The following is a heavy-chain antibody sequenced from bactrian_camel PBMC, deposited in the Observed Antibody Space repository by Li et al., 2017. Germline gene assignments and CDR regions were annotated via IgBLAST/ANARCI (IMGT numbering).Heavy chain of an antibody. CDR1: GFTFSDNY. CDR2: IANDGTNT. V-gene: IGHV3-2*01. J-gene: IGHJ6*01. CDR3: ATSRWVGYRGFGY. Sequence: HVQLVESGGGLVQPGGSLRLSCAASGFTFSDNYMSWVRQAPGKGLEWVSNIANDGTNTYYTDSVKGRFTISRDHAKSTVYLQMNSLKSEDTALYYCATSRWVGYRGFGYWGQGTQVTVS. D-gene: IGHD5*01.